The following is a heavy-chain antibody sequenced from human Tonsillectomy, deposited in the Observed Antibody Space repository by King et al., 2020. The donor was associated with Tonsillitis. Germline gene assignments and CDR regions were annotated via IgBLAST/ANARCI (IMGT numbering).Heavy chain of an antibody. CDR3: AKDGTPIITPNYGIDV. CDR2: ISWNSGSI. CDR1: GFTFDDYA. D-gene: IGHD3-10*01. J-gene: IGHJ6*02. Sequence: VQLVQSGGGLVQPGRSLRLSCAASGFTFDDYAMHWVRQAPGKGLEWVSGISWNSGSIGYADSVKGRFTISRDNAKNSLYLQMNSLRAEDTAVYYCAKDGTPIITPNYGIDVWGQGTTVTVSS. V-gene: IGHV3-9*01.